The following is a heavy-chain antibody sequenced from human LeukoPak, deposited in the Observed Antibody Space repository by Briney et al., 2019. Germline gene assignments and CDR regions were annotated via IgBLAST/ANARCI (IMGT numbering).Heavy chain of an antibody. Sequence: GASVKVSCKASGGTFSSYAISWVRQAPGQGLEWMGWMNPNSGNTGYAQKFQGRVTMTRNTSISTAYMELSSLRSEDTAVYYCARYSSGWYWEDWFDPWGQGTLVTVSS. J-gene: IGHJ5*02. V-gene: IGHV1-8*02. CDR2: MNPNSGNT. D-gene: IGHD6-19*01. CDR3: ARYSSGWYWEDWFDP. CDR1: GGTFSSYA.